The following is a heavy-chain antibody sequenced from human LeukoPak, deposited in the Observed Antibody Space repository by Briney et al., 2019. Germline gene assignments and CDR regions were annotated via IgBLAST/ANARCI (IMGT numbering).Heavy chain of an antibody. D-gene: IGHD1-14*01. Sequence: GASVTVSCTASGYTFTSYDINWVRQATGQGLEWMGWMNPNSGNTGYAQKFQGRVTMTRNTSISTAYMELSSLRSEDTAVYYCARGNRPRGLGYYYGMDVWGQGTTVTVSS. CDR2: MNPNSGNT. J-gene: IGHJ6*02. V-gene: IGHV1-8*01. CDR1: GYTFTSYD. CDR3: ARGNRPRGLGYYYGMDV.